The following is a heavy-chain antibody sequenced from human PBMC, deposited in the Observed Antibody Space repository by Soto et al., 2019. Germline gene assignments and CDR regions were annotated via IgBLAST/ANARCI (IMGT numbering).Heavy chain of an antibody. CDR3: ARDRECGGDCRGAFDI. D-gene: IGHD2-21*02. CDR1: GGSISSGGYY. Sequence: QVQLQESGAGLVKPSQTLSLTGTISGGSISSGGYYWSWIRQHPGKGLEWIGYIYSSGSTYYNPSLKSRVTISVDTSKNQCSLNLSSVTAADTAVYYCARDRECGGDCRGAFDIWGQGTMVTVSS. V-gene: IGHV4-31*03. J-gene: IGHJ3*02. CDR2: IYSSGST.